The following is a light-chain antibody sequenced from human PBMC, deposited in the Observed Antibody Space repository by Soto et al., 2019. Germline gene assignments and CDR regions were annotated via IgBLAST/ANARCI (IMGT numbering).Light chain of an antibody. CDR1: QRRRNSY. J-gene: IGKJ2*01. CDR3: QQYDRSPFT. V-gene: IGKV3-20*01. Sequence: EIVLTQSPGTLSLSPGERATLSCRASQRRRNSYLAWYRQRPGQAPRLLIYGVTARATGIPDRFSGSGSGTDFTIAINRLEPEDFAVYYCQQYDRSPFTFGPGSKQEIK. CDR2: GVT.